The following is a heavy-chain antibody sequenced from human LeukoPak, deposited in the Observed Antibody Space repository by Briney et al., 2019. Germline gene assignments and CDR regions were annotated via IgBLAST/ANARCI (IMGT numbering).Heavy chain of an antibody. CDR2: ISGSGGST. J-gene: IGHJ4*02. V-gene: IGHV3-23*01. CDR3: AKRRTCGGDCYYFDY. CDR1: GFTFSSYA. Sequence: GGSLRLSCAASGFTFSSYAMSWVRQAPGKGLEWVSAISGSGGSTYYADSVKGRFTISRDNSKNTLYLQMNSLRAEDTAVYYCAKRRTCGGDCYYFDYWGQGTLLTVSS. D-gene: IGHD2-21*02.